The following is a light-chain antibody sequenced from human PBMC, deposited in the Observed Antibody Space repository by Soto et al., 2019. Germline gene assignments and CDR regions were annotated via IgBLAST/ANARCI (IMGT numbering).Light chain of an antibody. V-gene: IGKV1-16*02. CDR1: QEIRNH. CDR2: DAS. CDR3: QQYHNYPVT. J-gene: IGKJ4*01. Sequence: DIQMTQSPSSLSASVGDRVTITCRASQEIRNHLAWFQQKPGKPPKYLIYDASSLQSGVPSKFSGSGSGTDFTLTISSLQPEDFATYYCQQYHNYPVTFGGGTKVEIK.